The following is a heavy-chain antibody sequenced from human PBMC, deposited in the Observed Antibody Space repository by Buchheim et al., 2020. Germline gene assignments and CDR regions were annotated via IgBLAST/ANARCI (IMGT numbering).Heavy chain of an antibody. CDR1: GVSFSAYG. CDR3: ATGGWGSDFFDY. D-gene: IGHD7-27*01. CDR2: MSIDGRDN. Sequence: QVQLMESGGGVVQPGRSLRLSCAGSGVSFSAYGMHWVRQAPGKGLEWVAHMSIDGRDNDYADSVKGRFIISRDNSHNTLYLQMNSLRVEDTAVYYCATGGWGSDFFDYWGQGTL. V-gene: IGHV3-33*03. J-gene: IGHJ4*02.